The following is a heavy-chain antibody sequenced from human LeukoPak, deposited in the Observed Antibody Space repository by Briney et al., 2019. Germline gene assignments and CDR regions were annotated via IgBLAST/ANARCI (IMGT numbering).Heavy chain of an antibody. CDR1: GGSFSGYY. CDR2: NNHSGST. J-gene: IGHJ6*03. D-gene: IGHD5-12*01. CDR3: ARGLGGIVATTYYYYYMDV. Sequence: SETLSLTCAVYGGSFSGYYWSWIRQPPGKGLEWIGENNHSGSTNYNPSLKSRVTISVDTSKNQFSLKLSSVTAADTAVYYCARGLGGIVATTYYYYYMDVWGKGTTVTVSS. V-gene: IGHV4-34*01.